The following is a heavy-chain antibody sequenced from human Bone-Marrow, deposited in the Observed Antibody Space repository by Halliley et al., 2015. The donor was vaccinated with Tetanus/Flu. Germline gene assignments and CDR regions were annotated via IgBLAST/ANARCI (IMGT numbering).Heavy chain of an antibody. J-gene: IGHJ6*02. CDR3: MRAQGPYFNGMDV. CDR1: GGSLSGNY. Sequence: LRLSCAVNGGSLSGNYWSWIRQPPGKGLEWIGEIIKTGSTDYNPSLKGRVTMSVDTSKNQLSLNLRSVTAADSAVYYCMRAQGPYFNGMDVWGQGTPVPVSS. V-gene: IGHV4-34*12. CDR2: IIKTGST.